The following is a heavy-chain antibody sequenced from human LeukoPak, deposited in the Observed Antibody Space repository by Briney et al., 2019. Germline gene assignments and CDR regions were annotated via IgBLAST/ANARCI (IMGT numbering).Heavy chain of an antibody. D-gene: IGHD3-10*01. Sequence: SVKVSCKASGGTFSSYAISWVRQAPGQGLEWMGRIIPIFGTANYAQKFQGRVTITTDESTSTAYMELSSLRSEDTAVYYCARARAYGSGSYHNKNWFDPWGQGTLVTVSS. CDR1: GGTFSSYA. J-gene: IGHJ5*02. CDR3: ARARAYGSGSYHNKNWFDP. CDR2: IIPIFGTA. V-gene: IGHV1-69*05.